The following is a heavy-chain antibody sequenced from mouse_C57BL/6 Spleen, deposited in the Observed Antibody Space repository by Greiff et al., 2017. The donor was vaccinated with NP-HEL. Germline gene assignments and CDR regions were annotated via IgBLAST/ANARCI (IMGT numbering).Heavy chain of an antibody. J-gene: IGHJ4*01. CDR2: IDPSDSYT. Sequence: VKLQQPGAELVKPGASVKLSCKASGYTFTSYWMQWVKQRPGQGLEWIGEIDPSDSYTNYNQKFKGKATLTVDTSSSTAYMQLSSLTSEDSAVYYCARKYAMDYWGQGTSVTVSS. CDR1: GYTFTSYW. CDR3: ARKYAMDY. V-gene: IGHV1-50*01.